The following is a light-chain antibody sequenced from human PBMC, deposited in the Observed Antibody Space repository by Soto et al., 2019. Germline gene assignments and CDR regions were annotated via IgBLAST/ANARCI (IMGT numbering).Light chain of an antibody. CDR1: SSDVGGYNY. CDR3: SSYTSSSTPLVV. Sequence: QSVLTQPASVSGSPGQSITISCTGTSSDVGGYNYVSWYQQHPDKAPKLMIYEVSNRPSGVSNRFSGSKSGNTASLTISGLQAEDEADYYCSSYTSSSTPLVVFGGGTKLTVL. J-gene: IGLJ2*01. V-gene: IGLV2-14*01. CDR2: EVS.